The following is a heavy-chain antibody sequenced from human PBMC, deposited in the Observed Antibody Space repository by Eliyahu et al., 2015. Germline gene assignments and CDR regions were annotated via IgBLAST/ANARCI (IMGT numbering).Heavy chain of an antibody. D-gene: IGHD3-16*02. CDR3: ARDRSIAARPVEDYVWGSYREYYFDY. Sequence: QVQLQESGPGLVKPSQTLSLTCTVXGGSIXXGSYYWSXIRXPAGKGLEWIGRIYXSGSTNYNPSLKSRVTISVDTSKNQFSLKLSSVTAADTAVYYCARDRSIAARPVEDYVWGSYREYYFDYWGQGTLVTVSS. CDR2: IYXSGST. J-gene: IGHJ4*02. V-gene: IGHV4-61*02. CDR1: GGSIXXGSYY.